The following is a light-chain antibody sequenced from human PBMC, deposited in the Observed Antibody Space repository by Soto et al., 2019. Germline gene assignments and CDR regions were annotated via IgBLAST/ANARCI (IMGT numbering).Light chain of an antibody. CDR1: KSLVYSDGNTY. CDR3: MQGTQLPWT. V-gene: IGKV2-30*01. J-gene: IGKJ1*01. Sequence: DFVMSQSPISLTVTLGQAASISCGSSKSLVYSDGNTYLNWFQQRPGQSPRRLIYKLSERDSGVPDRFSGSGSGTDFTLKISKVGAEDVAVYYCMQGTQLPWTFCQGTKVDIK. CDR2: KLS.